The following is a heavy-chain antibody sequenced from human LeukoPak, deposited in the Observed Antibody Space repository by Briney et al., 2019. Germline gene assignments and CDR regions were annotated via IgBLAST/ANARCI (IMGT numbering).Heavy chain of an antibody. V-gene: IGHV3-23*01. CDR2: ISGSGGST. CDR1: GFTFSSYA. J-gene: IGHJ4*02. CDR3: AKDGKLGSGWYLDY. Sequence: PGGSLRLSCAASGFTFSSYAMSWVRQAPGKGLEWVSAISGSGGSTYYADSVKGRFTISRDNSKNTLYLQMNSLRAEDTAVYYCAKDGKLGSGWYLDYWGQGTLVTVSS. D-gene: IGHD6-19*01.